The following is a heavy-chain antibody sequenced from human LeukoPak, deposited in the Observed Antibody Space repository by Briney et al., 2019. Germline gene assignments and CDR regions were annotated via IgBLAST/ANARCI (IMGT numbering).Heavy chain of an antibody. Sequence: SETLSLTCTVSGGSISSSSYYWGWIRQPPGKGLEWIGSIYYSGSTYYNPSLKSRVTISVDTSKNQFSLQLNSVTPEDTAVYYCASSNGRRYYYYYMDVWGKGTTVTVSS. J-gene: IGHJ6*03. V-gene: IGHV4-39*07. CDR3: ASSNGRRYYYYYMDV. CDR1: GGSISSSSYY. CDR2: IYYSGST. D-gene: IGHD2-8*01.